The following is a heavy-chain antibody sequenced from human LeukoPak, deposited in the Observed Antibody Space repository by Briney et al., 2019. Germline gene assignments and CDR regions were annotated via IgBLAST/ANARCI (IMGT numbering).Heavy chain of an antibody. J-gene: IGHJ6*02. D-gene: IGHD4-17*01. CDR2: IYYSGST. CDR3: AITTVTSYGMDV. V-gene: IGHV4-31*03. CDR1: GGSISSGGYY. Sequence: PSQTLSLTCTVSGGSISSGGYYWSWIRQHPGKGLEWIGYIYYSGSTYYNPSLKSRVTISVDTSKNQFSLKLSSVTAADTAEYYCAITTVTSYGMDVWGQGTTVTVSS.